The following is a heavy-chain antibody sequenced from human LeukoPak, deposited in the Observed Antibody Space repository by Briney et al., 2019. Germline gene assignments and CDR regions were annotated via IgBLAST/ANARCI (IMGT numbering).Heavy chain of an antibody. CDR1: GYTFTGYY. Sequence: ASVKVSCKASGYTFTGYYIHWVRQAPGQGLEWMGWINPNSGGANYAQNFQGRVTMTRGTSISTAYVELSRLRSDDTAVYYCARDSGGDYVRADAFDVWGQGTMVTVSS. CDR2: INPNSGGA. CDR3: ARDSGGDYVRADAFDV. V-gene: IGHV1-2*02. D-gene: IGHD4-17*01. J-gene: IGHJ3*01.